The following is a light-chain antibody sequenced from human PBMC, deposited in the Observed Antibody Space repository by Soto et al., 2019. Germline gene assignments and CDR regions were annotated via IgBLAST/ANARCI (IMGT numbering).Light chain of an antibody. V-gene: IGLV1-51*01. J-gene: IGLJ7*01. CDR2: DND. CDR1: SSNIGDNY. CDR3: GTWDSSLSVAV. Sequence: QSELTQPPSVSAAAGQTVTISCSVSSSNIGDNYVSWYQQVPGTAPKLLIYDNDQRSSGTPDRFSAYKAGTSATLGITGLQAGDEADYYCGTWDSSLSVAVFGGGTQLTVL.